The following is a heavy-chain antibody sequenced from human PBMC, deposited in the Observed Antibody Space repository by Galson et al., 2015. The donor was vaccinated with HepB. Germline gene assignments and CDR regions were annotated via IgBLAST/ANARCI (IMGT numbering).Heavy chain of an antibody. J-gene: IGHJ3*01. CDR3: ARVKETANTEDAFDF. V-gene: IGHV3-7*01. CDR2: IKQDGSEK. CDR1: GFTLSSYW. Sequence: SLRLSCAASGFTLSSYWMSWVRQAPGKGLEWVANIKQDGSEKYYVDSVKGRFTISRDNAKNSLYLQMNSLRAEDTAVYYCARVKETANTEDAFDFWGQGTMVTVSS. D-gene: IGHD5-18*01.